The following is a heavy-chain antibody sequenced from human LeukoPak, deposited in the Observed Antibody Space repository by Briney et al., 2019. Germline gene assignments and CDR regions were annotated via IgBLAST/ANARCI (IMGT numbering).Heavy chain of an antibody. V-gene: IGHV4-61*05. CDR3: ATSSHDLLDTDY. CDR1: GGSISSSTYY. Sequence: KPSETLSLTCTVSGGSISSSTYYWGWIRQPPGKGLEWIGYIYNSGSTNYNPSLRSRVTISVDTSKKQFSLKLSSVTAADTAVYYCATSSHDLLDTDYWGQGTLVTVSS. CDR2: IYNSGST. J-gene: IGHJ4*02. D-gene: IGHD3-22*01.